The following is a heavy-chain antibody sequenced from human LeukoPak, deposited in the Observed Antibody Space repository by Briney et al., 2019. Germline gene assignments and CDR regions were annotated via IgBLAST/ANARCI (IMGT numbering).Heavy chain of an antibody. D-gene: IGHD3-10*01. J-gene: IGHJ6*03. V-gene: IGHV3-23*01. CDR2: ISGDGGTT. CDR3: ARFAAGGSYYYYMDV. Sequence: GGSLRLSCVASGFPFSNYAMSWVRQAPGKGLECVSVISGDGGTTYYADSVKGRFTISRDNAKNSLYLQMNSLRADDTAVYYCARFAAGGSYYYYMDVWGKGTTVTVSS. CDR1: GFPFSNYA.